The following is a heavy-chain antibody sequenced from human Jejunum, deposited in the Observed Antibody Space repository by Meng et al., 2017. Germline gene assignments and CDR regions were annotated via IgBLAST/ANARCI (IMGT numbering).Heavy chain of an antibody. CDR2: IYYSGTT. V-gene: IGHV4-39*07. J-gene: IGHJ4*02. D-gene: IGHD3-22*01. CDR1: GASMGSAAYY. Sequence: GSLRLSCSVSGASMGSAAYYWSWIRQPPGKGLEWIGSIYYSGTTFYNPSLKSRVTISVDTSENQFSLKLSSVTAADTAVYYCAREVGARSGCLYWGQGTLVTVSS. CDR3: AREVGARSGCLY.